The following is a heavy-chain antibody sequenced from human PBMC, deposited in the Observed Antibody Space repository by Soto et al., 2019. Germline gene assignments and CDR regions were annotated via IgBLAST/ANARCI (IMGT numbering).Heavy chain of an antibody. CDR2: IMQDGSDK. V-gene: IGHV3-7*01. CDR1: GFSLSTSW. CDR3: ASKRLYFYGLDV. Sequence: HPGGSLRLSCTASGFSLSTSWMTWVRQAPGKGPEWVANIMQDGSDKYYVDSVKGRFTISRDNAKNSLYLQMTSLRAEDTAVYYCASKRLYFYGLDVWGQGTTVTVSS. J-gene: IGHJ6*02.